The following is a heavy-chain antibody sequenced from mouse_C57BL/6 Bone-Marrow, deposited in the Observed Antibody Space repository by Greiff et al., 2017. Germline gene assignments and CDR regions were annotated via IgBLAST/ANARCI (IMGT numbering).Heavy chain of an antibody. CDR3: ADGYYGYAMDY. D-gene: IGHD2-3*01. CDR1: GYTFTDYN. J-gene: IGHJ4*01. V-gene: IGHV1-22*01. Sequence: VQLKESGPELVKPGASVKMSCKASGYTFTDYNMHWVKQSHGKSLEWIGYINPNNGGTSYNQKFKGKATLTVNKSSSTAYMELRSLTSEDSAVYYCADGYYGYAMDYWGQGTSVTVSS. CDR2: INPNNGGT.